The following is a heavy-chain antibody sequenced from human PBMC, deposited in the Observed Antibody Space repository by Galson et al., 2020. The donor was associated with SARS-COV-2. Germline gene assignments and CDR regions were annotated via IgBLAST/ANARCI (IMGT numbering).Heavy chain of an antibody. J-gene: IGHJ6*02. D-gene: IGHD3-9*01. CDR3: ARSPTVKWLDILTGWATAIYYGMDV. CDR1: GYTFTSYD. V-gene: IGHV1-8*01. CDR2: MNPNSGNT. Sequence: ASVKVSCKASGYTFTSYDINWVRQATGQGLEWMGWMNPNSGNTGYAQKFQGRVTMTRNTSISTAYMELSSLRSEDTAVYYCARSPTVKWLDILTGWATAIYYGMDVWGQGTTVTVSS.